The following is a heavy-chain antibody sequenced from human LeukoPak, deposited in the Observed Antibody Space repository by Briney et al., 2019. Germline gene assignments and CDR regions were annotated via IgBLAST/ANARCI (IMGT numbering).Heavy chain of an antibody. J-gene: IGHJ4*02. V-gene: IGHV4-39*01. Sequence: PSETLSLTCTVSGGFISSSSYSWGWIRQPPGKGLEWIGSIYYSGSTYYNPSLKSRVTISVDTSKNQFSLKLSSVTAADTAVYYCARQLGYCSSTSCYADKVDYWGQGTLVTVSS. CDR1: GGFISSSSYS. D-gene: IGHD2-2*01. CDR3: ARQLGYCSSTSCYADKVDY. CDR2: IYYSGST.